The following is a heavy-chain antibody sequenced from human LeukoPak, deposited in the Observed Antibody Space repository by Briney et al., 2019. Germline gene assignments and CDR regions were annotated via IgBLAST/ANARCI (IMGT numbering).Heavy chain of an antibody. Sequence: PSETLSLTCTVSGGSINDYYWSWIRQPPGKGLEWIGYIYYSGSTNYNPPLRSRVTISVDTSKSQFSLRLSSVTAADTAVYYCARQNTGLDYWDQGTLVTVSS. CDR2: IYYSGST. J-gene: IGHJ4*02. CDR3: ARQNTGLDY. V-gene: IGHV4-59*01. D-gene: IGHD3-10*01. CDR1: GGSINDYY.